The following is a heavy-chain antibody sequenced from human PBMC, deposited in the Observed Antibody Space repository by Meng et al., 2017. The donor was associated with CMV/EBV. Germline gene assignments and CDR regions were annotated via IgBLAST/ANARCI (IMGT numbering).Heavy chain of an antibody. CDR3: ARHRSGAARRPDYYYYGMDV. CDR1: GYSFTSYW. V-gene: IGHV5-51*01. D-gene: IGHD6-6*01. Sequence: KVSCKGSGYSFTSYWIGWVRQMPGKGLEWMGIIYPGDSDTRYSPSFQGQVTISADKSISTAYLQWSSLKASDTAMYYCARHRSGAARRPDYYYYGMDVWGQGTTVTVSS. CDR2: IYPGDSDT. J-gene: IGHJ6*02.